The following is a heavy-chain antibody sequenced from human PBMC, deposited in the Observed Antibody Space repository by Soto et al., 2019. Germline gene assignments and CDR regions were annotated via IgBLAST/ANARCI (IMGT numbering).Heavy chain of an antibody. D-gene: IGHD2-15*01. CDR1: GYTFARYN. J-gene: IGHJ4*02. V-gene: IGHV1-46*01. Sequence: ASVKVSCKASGYTFARYNVHWVRHAPGQGLEWMAIINPSGGTTYYVQKFEGRATLTTDTSTSTVYMELSSLRSDDTAVYYCARVSGGSSEYFFDYWGQGSLVTVSS. CDR2: INPSGGTT. CDR3: ARVSGGSSEYFFDY.